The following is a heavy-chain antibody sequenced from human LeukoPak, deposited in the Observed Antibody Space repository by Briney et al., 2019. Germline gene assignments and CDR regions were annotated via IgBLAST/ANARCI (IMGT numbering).Heavy chain of an antibody. D-gene: IGHD2-2*01. V-gene: IGHV5-51*01. J-gene: IGHJ6*02. Sequence: KPGESLKITCKGSGYSFTNYWIGWVRQMPGKGLEWMGVIYPGDSDTRYGPSFQGQVTISADKSISTAYLQWSSLKASDTAIYYCARADCSTTPCYARDYYGMDVWGQGTTVTVSS. CDR3: ARADCSTTPCYARDYYGMDV. CDR2: IYPGDSDT. CDR1: GYSFTNYW.